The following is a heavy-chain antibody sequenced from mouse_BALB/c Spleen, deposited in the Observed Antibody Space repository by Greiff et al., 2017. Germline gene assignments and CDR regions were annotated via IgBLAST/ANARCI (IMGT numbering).Heavy chain of an antibody. CDR2: ISSGGST. CDR1: GFTFSSYA. J-gene: IGHJ3*01. D-gene: IGHD2-3*01. CDR3: ARGGYDGYYGGWFAY. V-gene: IGHV5-6-5*01. Sequence: EVMLVESGGGLVKPGGSLKLSCAASGFTFSSYAMSWVRQTPEKRLEWVASISSGGSTYYPDSVKGRFTISRDNARNILYLQMSSLRSEDTAMYYCARGGYDGYYGGWFAYWGQGTLVTVSA.